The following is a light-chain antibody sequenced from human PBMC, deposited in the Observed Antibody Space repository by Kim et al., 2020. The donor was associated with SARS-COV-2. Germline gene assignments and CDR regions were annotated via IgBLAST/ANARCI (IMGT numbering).Light chain of an antibody. CDR2: DAS. CDR1: QSVSSY. Sequence: SPGERATLSCRSSQSVSSYLAGYQQKPGQAPRLLIYDASNRATGIPARFSGSGSGTDFTLTISSLEPEDFAVYYCQQRSNWPPKYTFGQGTKLEI. V-gene: IGKV3-11*01. J-gene: IGKJ2*01. CDR3: QQRSNWPPKYT.